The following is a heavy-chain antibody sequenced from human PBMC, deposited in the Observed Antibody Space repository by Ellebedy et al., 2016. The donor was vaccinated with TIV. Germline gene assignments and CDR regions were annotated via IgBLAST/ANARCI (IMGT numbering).Heavy chain of an antibody. CDR3: AKLQPYYYDSRGYPAVYFDH. CDR2: INNDGSAT. V-gene: IGHV3-74*01. CDR1: GFSLSSYY. D-gene: IGHD3-22*01. J-gene: IGHJ4*02. Sequence: PGGSLRLSCEASGFSLSSYYMHWVRHVPGKGLVWVAWINNDGSATHYADSVEGRFTVSRDNAKNTLYLQMDSLRADDTAVFYCAKLQPYYYDSRGYPAVYFDHWGQGALVNVSS.